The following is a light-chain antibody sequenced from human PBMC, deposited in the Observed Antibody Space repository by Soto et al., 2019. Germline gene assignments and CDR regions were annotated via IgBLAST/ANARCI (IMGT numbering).Light chain of an antibody. J-gene: IGKJ1*01. CDR2: AAS. CDR3: QQYYSYPRT. Sequence: AILMTQSPSSFSASTGDRVTITCRASQGISSYLAWYQQKPEKAPKLLIYAASTLQSGVPSRFSGSGSGTDFTLTISCLQSEDFATYYCQQYYSYPRTFGQGTKVDIK. V-gene: IGKV1-8*01. CDR1: QGISSY.